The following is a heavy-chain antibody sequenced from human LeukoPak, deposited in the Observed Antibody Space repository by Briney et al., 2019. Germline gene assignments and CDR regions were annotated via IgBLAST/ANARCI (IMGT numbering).Heavy chain of an antibody. D-gene: IGHD6-13*01. J-gene: IGHJ4*02. V-gene: IGHV4-34*01. CDR3: ARRVCLIYSSSWYFDY. Sequence: SETLSLTCAVYGGSFSGYYWSWIRQPPGKGLEWVGEINHSGSTNYNPSLKSRVTISVDTSKNQLSLKLSSVTAADTAVYYCARRVCLIYSSSWYFDYWGQGTLVTVSS. CDR2: INHSGST. CDR1: GGSFSGYY.